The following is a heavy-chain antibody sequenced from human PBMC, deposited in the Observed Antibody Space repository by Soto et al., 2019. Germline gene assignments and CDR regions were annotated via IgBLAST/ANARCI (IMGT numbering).Heavy chain of an antibody. CDR3: ARTIWNTAQNFWFDS. D-gene: IGHD3-3*01. J-gene: IGHJ5*01. CDR1: GTSLTREY. V-gene: IGHV4-59*13. CDR2: IFFRGDT. Sequence: QVQLQQSGPGLVMPSETLSLTCTVSGTSLTREYWSWLRQPLGKELEWLGFIFFRGDTKYNPSLDSRVTMSLDTAKNQFSLKLFSVTAADTAVYFCARTIWNTAQNFWFDSWGQGTLVSVAS.